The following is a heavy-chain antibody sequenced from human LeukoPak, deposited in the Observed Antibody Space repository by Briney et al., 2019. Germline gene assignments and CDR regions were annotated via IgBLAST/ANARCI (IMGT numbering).Heavy chain of an antibody. CDR3: VRGGDTENCYAEYFQE. CDR2: INRDGRRP. D-gene: IGHD2-15*01. CDR1: VFTFSNLR. V-gene: IGHV3-74*01. Sequence: GGSLRLPCAASVFTFSNLRMHWLPHAPGKARVWVSRINRDGRRPHNPHSVKGRFTHSQDNANTTLYLQLNSLRAHDPAFHYCVRGGDTENCYAEYFQEWGQGALVTVSS. J-gene: IGHJ1*01.